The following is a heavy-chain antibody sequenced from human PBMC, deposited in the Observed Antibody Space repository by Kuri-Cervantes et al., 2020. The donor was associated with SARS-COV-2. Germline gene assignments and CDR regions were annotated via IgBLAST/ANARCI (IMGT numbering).Heavy chain of an antibody. D-gene: IGHD3-10*01. V-gene: IGHV1-2*02. Sequence: ASVKVSCKASGYSLTNYYGYYMHWVRQAPGQGLEWMGWINPNSGGTNYAQKFQGRVTMTRDTSISTAYMELSRLRSDDTAVYYCARDLDYAPRGRYYGSGSPDIWGQGTMVTVSS. CDR1: GYSLTNYYGYY. CDR2: INPNSGGT. CDR3: ARDLDYAPRGRYYGSGSPDI. J-gene: IGHJ3*02.